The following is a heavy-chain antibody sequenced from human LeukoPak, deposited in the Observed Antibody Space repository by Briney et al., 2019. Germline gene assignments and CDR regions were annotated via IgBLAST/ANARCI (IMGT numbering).Heavy chain of an antibody. CDR3: ARGVAVAGTQTAENDAFDI. D-gene: IGHD6-19*01. J-gene: IGHJ3*02. CDR2: IYSGGST. V-gene: IGHV3-53*01. Sequence: GGSLRLSCAASGFTVSSNYMSWVRQAPGKGLEWVSVIYSGGSTYYADSVKGRFTISRDNSKNTLYLQMNSLRAEDTAVYYCARGVAVAGTQTAENDAFDIWGQGTMVTVSS. CDR1: GFTVSSNY.